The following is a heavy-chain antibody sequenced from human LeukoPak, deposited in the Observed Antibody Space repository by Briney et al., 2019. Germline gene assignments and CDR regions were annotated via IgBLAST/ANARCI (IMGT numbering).Heavy chain of an antibody. CDR2: IYYSGST. CDR1: GGSISSYY. V-gene: IGHV4-59*01. Sequence: SSETLSLPCTVSGGSISSYYWSWIRQPPGKGLEWIGYIYYSGSTNYNPSLKSRVTISVDTSKNQFSLKLSSVTGADTAVYYCARVNAVSSAGAFDIWGQGTMVTVSS. J-gene: IGHJ3*02. CDR3: ARVNAVSSAGAFDI. D-gene: IGHD2-2*01.